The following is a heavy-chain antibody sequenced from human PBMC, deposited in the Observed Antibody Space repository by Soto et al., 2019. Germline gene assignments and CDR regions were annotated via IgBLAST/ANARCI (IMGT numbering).Heavy chain of an antibody. CDR1: GFTFDDYA. D-gene: IGHD3-16*02. CDR3: AKLAYIWGSYRQKKDFDY. Sequence: EVQLVESGGGLVQPGRSLRLSCAASGFTFDDYAMHWVRQAPGKGLEWVSGIRWNSGSIGYADSVKGRFTISRDNAKNSLYLQMNSLRAEDTALYYCAKLAYIWGSYRQKKDFDYWGQGTLVTVSS. CDR2: IRWNSGSI. V-gene: IGHV3-9*01. J-gene: IGHJ4*02.